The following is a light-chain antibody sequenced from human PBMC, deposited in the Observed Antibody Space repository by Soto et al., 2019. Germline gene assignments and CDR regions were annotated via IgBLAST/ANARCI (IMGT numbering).Light chain of an antibody. V-gene: IGKV1-5*01. CDR1: QSISSW. CDR2: DAS. J-gene: IGKJ5*01. CDR3: QQYNSYSLT. Sequence: IQMTQSPSNLCASVGDRVTITCRASQSISSWLAWYQQKPGKAPKLLIYDASSLESGVPSRFSGSGSGTEFTLTISSLQPDDFATYYCQQYNSYSLTFGQGTRLEIK.